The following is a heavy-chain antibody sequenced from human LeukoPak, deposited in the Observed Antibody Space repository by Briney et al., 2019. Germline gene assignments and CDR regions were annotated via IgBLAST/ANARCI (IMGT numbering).Heavy chain of an antibody. CDR1: GGSISSYY. Sequence: PSETLSLTCTVSGGSISSYYWSWIRQPPGKGLEWIGYIYYSGSTYYNPSLKSRVTISVDTSKNQFSLKLSSVTAADTAVYYCASIAVAGIFFDYWGQGTLVTVSS. CDR3: ASIAVAGIFFDY. D-gene: IGHD6-19*01. CDR2: IYYSGST. V-gene: IGHV4-59*12. J-gene: IGHJ4*02.